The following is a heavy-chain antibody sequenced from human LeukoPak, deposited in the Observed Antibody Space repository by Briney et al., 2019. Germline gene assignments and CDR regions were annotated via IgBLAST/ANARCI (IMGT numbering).Heavy chain of an antibody. Sequence: SETLSLTCTVSGGSISSSSYYWGWIRQPPGKGLEWIGSIYYSGSTYYNPSLKSRVTISVDTSKNQFSLKLSSVTAADTAVYYCARGRGYYYGSGSYRSPFGYWGQGTLVTVSS. V-gene: IGHV4-39*07. D-gene: IGHD3-10*01. CDR3: ARGRGYYYGSGSYRSPFGY. J-gene: IGHJ4*02. CDR1: GGSISSSSYY. CDR2: IYYSGST.